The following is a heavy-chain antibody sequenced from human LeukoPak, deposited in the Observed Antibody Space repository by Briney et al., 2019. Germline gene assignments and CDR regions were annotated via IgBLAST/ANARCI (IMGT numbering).Heavy chain of an antibody. CDR2: ITYSGST. J-gene: IGHJ3*02. Sequence: PSETLSLTCTVSGGSISGYYWSWIRQPPGKGLEWIDYITYSGSTNYNPSLKSRVTMSVDTSKNQFSLRLSSVTAADTAVYYCARDGSGGSLTSDAFDIWGQGTMVTVSS. CDR1: GGSISGYY. CDR3: ARDGSGGSLTSDAFDI. D-gene: IGHD2-15*01. V-gene: IGHV4-59*12.